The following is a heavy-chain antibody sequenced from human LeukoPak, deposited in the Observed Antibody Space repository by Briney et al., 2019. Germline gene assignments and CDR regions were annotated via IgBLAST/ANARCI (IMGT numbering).Heavy chain of an antibody. CDR1: GGSISSYY. J-gene: IGHJ6*03. Sequence: SETLSLTCTVSGGSISSYYWSWLRQPAGKGLEWIGRIYTSGSTNYNPSLKSRVTMSVDTSKNQFSLKLSSVTAADTAVYYCAREDIVVVPAVNRRDYYYYYYYMDVWGKGTTVTISS. D-gene: IGHD2-2*01. CDR3: AREDIVVVPAVNRRDYYYYYYYMDV. CDR2: IYTSGST. V-gene: IGHV4-4*07.